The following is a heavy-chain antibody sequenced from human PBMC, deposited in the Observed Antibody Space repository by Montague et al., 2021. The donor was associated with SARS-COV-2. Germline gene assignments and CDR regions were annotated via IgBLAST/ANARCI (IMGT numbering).Heavy chain of an antibody. D-gene: IGHD3-3*01. Sequence: SETLSLTCTVSGGSISSSSYYWGWIRQPPGKGLEWIGSIYYSGSTYYNPSLESRVTISVDTSKNQFSLKLSSVTAADTPVYYCARHAGKRITIFGVVKGQYYFDYWGQGTLVTVSS. CDR1: GGSISSSSYY. CDR3: ARHAGKRITIFGVVKGQYYFDY. J-gene: IGHJ4*02. V-gene: IGHV4-39*01. CDR2: IYYSGST.